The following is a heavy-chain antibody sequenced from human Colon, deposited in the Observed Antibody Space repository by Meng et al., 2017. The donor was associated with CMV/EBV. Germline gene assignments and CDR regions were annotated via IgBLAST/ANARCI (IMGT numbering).Heavy chain of an antibody. J-gene: IGHJ4*02. Sequence: SCQASGYNFINSGISWVRQAPGQGLEWIGWVSPINGNTNYVQKVQGRVTMTTDRSTNTAYMELRSLTSDDTAIYYCVRDPDRRLDYWGQGTLVTVSS. CDR3: VRDPDRRLDY. CDR1: GYNFINSG. V-gene: IGHV1-18*01. CDR2: VSPINGNT. D-gene: IGHD1-14*01.